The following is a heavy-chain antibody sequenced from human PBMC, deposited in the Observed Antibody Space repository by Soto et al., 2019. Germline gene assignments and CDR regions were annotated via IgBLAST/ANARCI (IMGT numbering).Heavy chain of an antibody. J-gene: IGHJ6*02. V-gene: IGHV1-69*01. CDR2: IIPIFGTA. CDR3: AGDDDYYYGTDV. Sequence: SVKVSCNASGGTFSSYSISWVRQAPGQGLEWMGGIIPIFGTANYAQKFQGRVTITADESTSTAYMELSSLRSEDTAVYYCAGDDDYYYGTDVWAQGTTVPVSS. CDR1: GGTFSSYS.